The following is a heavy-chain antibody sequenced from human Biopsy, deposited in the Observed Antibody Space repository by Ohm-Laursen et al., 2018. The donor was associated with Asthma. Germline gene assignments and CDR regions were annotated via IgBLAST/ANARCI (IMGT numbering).Heavy chain of an antibody. Sequence: SQTLSLTWHVSGDSIIIGGHYWSWIRQHPGKGLEWIGHIYFSGSAKYNPSLKSRVSISVDTSKNQFSLKLSSVTAADTAVYYCARARAFRHDMTGPKTCLAVWGPGTTVIVSS. J-gene: IGHJ6*02. CDR2: IYFSGSA. CDR1: GDSIIIGGHY. CDR3: ARARAFRHDMTGPKTCLAV. V-gene: IGHV4-31*02. D-gene: IGHD3-9*01.